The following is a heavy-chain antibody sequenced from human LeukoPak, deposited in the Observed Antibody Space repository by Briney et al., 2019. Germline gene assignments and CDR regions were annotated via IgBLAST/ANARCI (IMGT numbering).Heavy chain of an antibody. Sequence: ASVKVSCKASGYTFTSYGISWVRQAPGQGLEWMGWISAYNGNTNYAQKLQGRVTMTTDTSTSTAYMELRSLRSDDTAVYYCARSSSEYYDFWSGYRYYFDYWGQGTLVTVSS. CDR2: ISAYNGNT. CDR1: GYTFTSYG. D-gene: IGHD3-3*01. CDR3: ARSSSEYYDFWSGYRYYFDY. V-gene: IGHV1-18*01. J-gene: IGHJ4*02.